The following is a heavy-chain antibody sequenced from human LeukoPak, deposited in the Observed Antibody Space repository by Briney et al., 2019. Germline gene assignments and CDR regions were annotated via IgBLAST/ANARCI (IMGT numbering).Heavy chain of an antibody. V-gene: IGHV4-59*08. Sequence: SETLSLTCTVSGGSFSSYYWSWIRQPPGKGLEWIGYIYYSGSTDYNPSPKSRVTISVETSKNQFSLKLSSVTAADTAVYYCASLYCSSTSCPLDAFDIWGQGTMVTVSS. CDR2: IYYSGST. CDR1: GGSFSSYY. J-gene: IGHJ3*02. D-gene: IGHD2-2*01. CDR3: ASLYCSSTSCPLDAFDI.